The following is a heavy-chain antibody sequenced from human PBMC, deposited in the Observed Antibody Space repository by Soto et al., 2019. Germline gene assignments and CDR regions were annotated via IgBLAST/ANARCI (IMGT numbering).Heavy chain of an antibody. Sequence: SETLSLTCTVSGGSISSYYWSWIRQPPGKGLEWIGYIYYSGSTNYNPSLKSRVTISVDTSKNQSSLKLSSVTAADTAVYYCARVRPGYCSSTSCYGWAIAAFDIWGQGTMVTVSS. CDR3: ARVRPGYCSSTSCYGWAIAAFDI. CDR1: GGSISSYY. V-gene: IGHV4-59*13. J-gene: IGHJ3*02. D-gene: IGHD2-2*01. CDR2: IYYSGST.